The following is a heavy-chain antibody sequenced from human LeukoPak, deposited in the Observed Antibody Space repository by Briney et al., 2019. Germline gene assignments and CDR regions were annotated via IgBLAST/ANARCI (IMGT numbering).Heavy chain of an antibody. V-gene: IGHV4-30-4*01. Sequence: SETLSLTCTVSGGSISSGDYYWSWIRQPPGKGLEWIGYIYYSGSTYYNPSLKSRVTISVDRSKNQFSLKLSSVTAADTAVYYCARGTGYGPRWYFDLWGRGTLVTVSS. CDR2: IYYSGST. J-gene: IGHJ2*01. CDR1: GGSISSGDYY. D-gene: IGHD5-12*01. CDR3: ARGTGYGPRWYFDL.